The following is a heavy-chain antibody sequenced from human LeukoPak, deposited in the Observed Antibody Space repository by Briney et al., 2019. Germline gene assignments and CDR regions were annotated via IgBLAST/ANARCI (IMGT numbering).Heavy chain of an antibody. D-gene: IGHD3-22*01. V-gene: IGHV3-7*01. Sequence: PGGSLRLSCAVSGFTFSGFWMSWSRQAPGKGLEWVASINSDGSEGYYADVVKGRFTISRDNAKNSLYLQMNSLRAEDTAVYYCARIRDYYDSSGYSYGYYGMDVWGQGTTVTVSS. J-gene: IGHJ6*02. CDR3: ARIRDYYDSSGYSYGYYGMDV. CDR1: GFTFSGFW. CDR2: INSDGSEG.